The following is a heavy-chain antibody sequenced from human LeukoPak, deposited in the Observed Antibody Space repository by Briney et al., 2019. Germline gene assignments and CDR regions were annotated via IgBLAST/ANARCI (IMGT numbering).Heavy chain of an antibody. J-gene: IGHJ3*02. CDR1: GFTFSSFW. V-gene: IGHV3-74*01. D-gene: IGHD3-10*01. Sequence: GGSLRLSCAASGFTFSSFWMHWVRQAPGKGLVWVSRINNDGTDTIYADSVKGRFTISRDNAKNTLYLQINSLRAEDTAVYYCARGSSGPDIWGQGTMVTAPS. CDR3: ARGSSGPDI. CDR2: INNDGTDT.